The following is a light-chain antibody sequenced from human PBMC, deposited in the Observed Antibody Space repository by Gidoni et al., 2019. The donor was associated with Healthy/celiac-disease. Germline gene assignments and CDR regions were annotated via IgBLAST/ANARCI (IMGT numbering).Light chain of an antibody. CDR3: QQYNSYSPGYT. CDR1: QSISSW. Sequence: DIKMTHSPSTLSASVGDRVTITCRSSQSISSWLAWYQQKPGKAPKLLIYKASSLEIGVPSRFSGSGSGTEFTLTISSLQPDDFATYYCQQYNSYSPGYTFGQGTKLEIK. J-gene: IGKJ2*01. CDR2: KAS. V-gene: IGKV1-5*03.